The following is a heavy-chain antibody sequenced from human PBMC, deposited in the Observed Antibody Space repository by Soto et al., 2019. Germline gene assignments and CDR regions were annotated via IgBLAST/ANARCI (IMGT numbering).Heavy chain of an antibody. V-gene: IGHV3-15*01. D-gene: IGHD3-22*01. CDR2: IKSKTDGGTT. J-gene: IGHJ4*02. Sequence: GGSLRLSCAASGFTFSNAWMSWVRQAPGKGLEWVGRIKSKTDGGTTDYAAPMKGRFTISRDDSKNTLYLQMNSLKTEDTAVYYCTTSRTTMIVVVMTFYDYWGQGTLVTVSS. CDR1: GFTFSNAW. CDR3: TTSRTTMIVVVMTFYDY.